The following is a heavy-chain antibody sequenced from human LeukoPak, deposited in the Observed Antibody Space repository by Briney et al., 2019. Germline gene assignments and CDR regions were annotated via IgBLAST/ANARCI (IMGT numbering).Heavy chain of an antibody. J-gene: IGHJ4*02. D-gene: IGHD5-18*01. CDR2: IWYDGSNK. CDR3: ARGDTAMENFDY. V-gene: IGHV3-33*01. Sequence: GGSLRLSCAASGFTFSSYGMHWVRQAPGKGLEWVAVIWYDGSNKYYADSVKGRFTISRDNSKNTLYLQMNSLRAEDTAVYYCARGDTAMENFDYWGQGTLVTVSS. CDR1: GFTFSSYG.